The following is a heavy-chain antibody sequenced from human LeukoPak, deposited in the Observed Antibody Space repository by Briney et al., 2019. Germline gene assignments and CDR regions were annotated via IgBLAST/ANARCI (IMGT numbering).Heavy chain of an antibody. CDR3: TRRAARWQFDL. D-gene: IGHD5-24*01. CDR2: INWKTGNG. V-gene: IGHV3-9*01. CDR1: GFNFDDYA. J-gene: IGHJ2*01. Sequence: GRSLRLSCAASGFNFDDYAMHWVRQAPGRGLEWVSGINWKTGNGIYADSVKGRFTISRDNAKNSLYLQMSSLRAEDTALYYCTRRAARWQFDLWGRGTLLTVSS.